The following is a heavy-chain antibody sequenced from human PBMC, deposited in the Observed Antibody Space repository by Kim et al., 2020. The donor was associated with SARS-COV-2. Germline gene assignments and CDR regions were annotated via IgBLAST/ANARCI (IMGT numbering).Heavy chain of an antibody. V-gene: IGHV4-38-2*02. CDR3: ARDLSGGFGIGALLDAFDI. CDR2: IYHSGST. CDR1: GYSISSGYY. Sequence: SETLSLTCTVSGYSISSGYYWGWIRQPPGKGLELIGSIYHSGSTYYNPSLKSRVTISVDTSKNQFSLKLSSVTAADTAVYYCARDLSGGFGIGALLDAFDIWGQGTMVTVSS. J-gene: IGHJ3*02. D-gene: IGHD2-15*01.